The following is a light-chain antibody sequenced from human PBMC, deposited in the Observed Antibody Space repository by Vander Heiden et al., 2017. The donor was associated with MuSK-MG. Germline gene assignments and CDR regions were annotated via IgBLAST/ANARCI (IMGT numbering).Light chain of an antibody. Sequence: MTQSPSTLSASVDARVTITCRASQSSSSWLAWYQQKPGKAPKLLIYKASSLESGVPSRFSGSGSGTEFTLTISSLQPDDFATYYCQHYYSSSNTFGPGTKLEIK. CDR2: KAS. CDR1: QSSSSW. J-gene: IGKJ2*01. V-gene: IGKV1-5*03. CDR3: QHYYSSSNT.